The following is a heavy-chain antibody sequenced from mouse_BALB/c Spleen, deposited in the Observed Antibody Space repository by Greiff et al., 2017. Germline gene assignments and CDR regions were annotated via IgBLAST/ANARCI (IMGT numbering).Heavy chain of an antibody. V-gene: IGHV5-4*02. J-gene: IGHJ1*01. CDR1: GFTFSDYY. CDR3: AREGGNWYFDV. Sequence: EVKLIESGGGLVQPGGSLKLSCAASGFTFSDYYMYWVRQTPEKRLEWVATISDGGSYTYYPDSVKGRFTISRDNAKNNLYLQMSSLKSEDTAMYYCAREGGNWYFDVWGAGTTVTVSS. CDR2: ISDGGSYT.